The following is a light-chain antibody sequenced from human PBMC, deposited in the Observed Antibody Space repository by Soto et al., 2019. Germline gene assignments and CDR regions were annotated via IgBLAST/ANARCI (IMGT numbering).Light chain of an antibody. CDR1: QGINSA. V-gene: IGKV1-13*02. J-gene: IGKJ5*01. Sequence: AIQLTQSPSSLSASVGDRVTITCRASQGINSALAWYQQKPGKGPKLLIYAGSSLESGVPSRFSGSGSGTDFTLTISSLQPADFATYYCQQFNSYPITFAQGTRLEIK. CDR2: AGS. CDR3: QQFNSYPIT.